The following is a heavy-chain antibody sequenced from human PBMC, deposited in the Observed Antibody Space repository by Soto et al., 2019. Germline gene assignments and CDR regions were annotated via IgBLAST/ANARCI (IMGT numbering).Heavy chain of an antibody. J-gene: IGHJ4*02. D-gene: IGHD5-12*01. CDR3: VRIRYSGHDSRGYFDS. CDR2: MNPNSGDA. V-gene: IGHV1-8*01. Sequence: QVQLVQSGAEVKKPGASVKVSCKASGYTFADYDINWVRQATGQGPEWMGWMNPNSGDAGCAQKFQGRVTMTRNTSIITAYMELSSLRSEDTAFYSCVRIRYSGHDSRGYFDSWGQGTLLTVSS. CDR1: GYTFADYD.